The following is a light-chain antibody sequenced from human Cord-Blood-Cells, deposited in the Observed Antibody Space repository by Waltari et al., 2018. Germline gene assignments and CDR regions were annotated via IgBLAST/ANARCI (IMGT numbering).Light chain of an antibody. CDR1: SSDVGRYNR. CDR2: EVS. Sequence: QSALTQPPSVSGSPGPSVTISCTGTSSDVGRYNRVSWYQQPPGTAPKLMIYEVSNRPSGVPDRFSGSKSGNTASLTISGLQAEDEADYYCSSYTSSSFVVFGGGTKLTVL. V-gene: IGLV2-18*02. CDR3: SSYTSSSFVV. J-gene: IGLJ2*01.